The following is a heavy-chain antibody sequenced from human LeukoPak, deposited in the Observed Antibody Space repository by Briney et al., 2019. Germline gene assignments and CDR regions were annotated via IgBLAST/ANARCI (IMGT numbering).Heavy chain of an antibody. J-gene: IGHJ4*02. Sequence: ASVKVSFKASAYTFTSYYMHWVRQAPGQGLEWMGIINPSGGSTSYAQKFQVRGTMTRDMSTSTNYMELSRLRSKDTAVYYCARKEVYSSPFDYWGQGTLVTVSS. V-gene: IGHV1-46*01. CDR2: INPSGGST. CDR3: ARKEVYSSPFDY. CDR1: AYTFTSYY. D-gene: IGHD6-13*01.